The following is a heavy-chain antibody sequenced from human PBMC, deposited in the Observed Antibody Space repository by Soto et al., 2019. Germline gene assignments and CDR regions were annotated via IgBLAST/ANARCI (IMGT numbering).Heavy chain of an antibody. CDR3: ARVPPGILEWFPFDI. CDR2: ISSSSSYI. V-gene: IGHV3-21*01. CDR1: GFTFCSYS. Sequence: PGGSLRLSCAASGFTFCSYSMNWVRQAPGKGLEWVSSISSSSSYIYYADSVKGRFTISRDNAKNSLYLQMNSLRAEDTAVYYCARVPPGILEWFPFDIWGQGTMVTVSS. D-gene: IGHD3-3*01. J-gene: IGHJ3*02.